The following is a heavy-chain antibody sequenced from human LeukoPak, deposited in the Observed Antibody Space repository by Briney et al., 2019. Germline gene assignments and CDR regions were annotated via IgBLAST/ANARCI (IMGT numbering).Heavy chain of an antibody. CDR1: GGSISSYY. CDR2: IYYSGST. V-gene: IGHV4-59*01. CDR3: TRGSIAYYYMDV. D-gene: IGHD3-22*01. Sequence: SETLSHTCTVSGGSISSYYWSWIRQPPGKGLEWIGNIYYSGSTNYNPSLKSRVTISVDTSKNQFSLKLSSVTAADTAVYYCTRGSIAYYYMDVWGKGTTVTISS. J-gene: IGHJ6*03.